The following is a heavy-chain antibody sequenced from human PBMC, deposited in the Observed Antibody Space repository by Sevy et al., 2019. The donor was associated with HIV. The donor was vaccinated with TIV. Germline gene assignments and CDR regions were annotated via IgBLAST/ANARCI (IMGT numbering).Heavy chain of an antibody. J-gene: IGHJ6*02. CDR3: ARERITMVEGVFITTYYHYGMDV. Sequence: ASVKVSCKASGYTFSNYYMDWVRQAPGQGLEWMGRINPNSGGTNYAQKFQGRVTMTWDTSIRTAYMELTRLRSDDTAVYYCARERITMVEGVFITTYYHYGMDVWGQGTTVTVSS. V-gene: IGHV1-2*06. CDR1: GYTFSNYY. D-gene: IGHD3-10*01. CDR2: INPNSGGT.